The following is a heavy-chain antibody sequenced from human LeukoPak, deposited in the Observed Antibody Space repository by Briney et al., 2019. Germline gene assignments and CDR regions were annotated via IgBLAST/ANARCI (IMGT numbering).Heavy chain of an antibody. CDR2: IYYSGST. Sequence: PSETLSLTCTVSGGSISSSSYYWGWIRQPPGKGLEWIGSIYYSGSTYYNPSLKSRVTISVDTSKNQFSLKLSSVTAADTAVYYCARVRAYSSSNWFDPWGQGTLVTVSS. CDR3: ARVRAYSSSNWFDP. J-gene: IGHJ5*02. D-gene: IGHD6-13*01. V-gene: IGHV4-39*01. CDR1: GGSISSSSYY.